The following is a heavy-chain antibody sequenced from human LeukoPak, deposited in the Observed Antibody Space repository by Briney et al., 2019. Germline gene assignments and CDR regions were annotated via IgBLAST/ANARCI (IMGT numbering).Heavy chain of an antibody. D-gene: IGHD3-10*01. Sequence: PSETLSLTCTVSGYSISSGYYWGWIRQPPGKGLEWIGSIYHSGSTYYNPSLKSRVTISVDTSKNQFSLKLSFVTAADTAVYYRARVDTMVRGVISPNFNYWGQGTLVTVSS. J-gene: IGHJ4*02. CDR1: GYSISSGYY. V-gene: IGHV4-38-2*02. CDR2: IYHSGST. CDR3: ARVDTMVRGVISPNFNY.